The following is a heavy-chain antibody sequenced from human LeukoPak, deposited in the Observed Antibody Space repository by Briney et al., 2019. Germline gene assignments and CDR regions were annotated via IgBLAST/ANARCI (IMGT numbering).Heavy chain of an antibody. Sequence: ASVKVSCKASGYTFTSYGISWVRQAPGQGLEWMGWISAYNGNTNYAQKLQGRVTMTTDISTSTAYMELRSLRSDDTAVYYCARVGPFRGYGSGSYYDNWGQGTLVTVSS. CDR3: ARVGPFRGYGSGSYYDN. J-gene: IGHJ4*02. V-gene: IGHV1-18*01. D-gene: IGHD3-10*01. CDR2: ISAYNGNT. CDR1: GYTFTSYG.